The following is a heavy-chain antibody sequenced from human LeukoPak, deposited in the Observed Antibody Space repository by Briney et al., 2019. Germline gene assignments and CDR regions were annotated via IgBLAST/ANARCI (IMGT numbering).Heavy chain of an antibody. J-gene: IGHJ4*02. Sequence: GGSLRLSCAASGFTFSDYHMSWIRQAPGKGLEWVSYISSSGSTIYYADSVKGRFTISRDNAKNSLYLQMNSLRAEDTAVYYCARDLVATTVAYDYWGQGTLVTVSS. CDR3: ARDLVATTVAYDY. D-gene: IGHD5-24*01. CDR2: ISSSGSTI. CDR1: GFTFSDYH. V-gene: IGHV3-11*01.